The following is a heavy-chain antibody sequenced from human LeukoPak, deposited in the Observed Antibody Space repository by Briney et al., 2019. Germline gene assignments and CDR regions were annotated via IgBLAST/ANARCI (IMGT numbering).Heavy chain of an antibody. CDR1: GGSISSSSYY. Sequence: KPSETLSLTCTVSGGSISSSSYYWGWIRQPPGKGLEWIGGIYYSGSTYYNPSLKSRVTISVDTSKNQFSLKLSSVTAADTAVYYCARHGDRIAAAFDYWGQGTLVTVSS. V-gene: IGHV4-39*01. D-gene: IGHD6-13*01. J-gene: IGHJ4*02. CDR2: IYYSGST. CDR3: ARHGDRIAAAFDY.